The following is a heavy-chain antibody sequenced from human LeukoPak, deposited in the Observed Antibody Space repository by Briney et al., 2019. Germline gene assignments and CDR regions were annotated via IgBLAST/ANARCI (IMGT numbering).Heavy chain of an antibody. D-gene: IGHD5-12*01. CDR2: IYYSGST. CDR3: ASSYRNSGYDYSFDY. Sequence: SETLSLTCTVSGGSISSGDYYWSWIRQPPGKGLEWIGCIYYSGSTYYNPSLKSRVTISVDTSKNQFSLKLSSVTAADTAVYYCASSYRNSGYDYSFDYWGQGTLVTVSS. CDR1: GGSISSGDYY. J-gene: IGHJ4*02. V-gene: IGHV4-30-4*01.